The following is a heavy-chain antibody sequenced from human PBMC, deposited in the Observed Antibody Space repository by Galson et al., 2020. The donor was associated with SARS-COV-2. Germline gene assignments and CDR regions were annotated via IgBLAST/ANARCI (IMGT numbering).Heavy chain of an antibody. CDR3: AREGRYYYDSSGYYSGYFQH. D-gene: IGHD3-22*01. CDR1: GYTFTSYG. J-gene: IGHJ1*01. CDR2: ISAYNGNT. Sequence: ASVKVSCKASGYTFTSYGISWVRQAPGQGLEWMGWISAYNGNTNYAQKLQGRVTMTTDTSTSTAYMELRSLRSDDTAVYYCAREGRYYYDSSGYYSGYFQHWGQGTLVTVSS. V-gene: IGHV1-18*01.